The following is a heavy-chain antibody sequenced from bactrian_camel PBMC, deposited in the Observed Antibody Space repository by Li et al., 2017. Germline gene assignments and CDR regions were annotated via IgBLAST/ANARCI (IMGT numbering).Heavy chain of an antibody. CDR2: INSDERT. D-gene: IGHD1*01. CDR3: TRSYFGASHNTFAF. Sequence: ESGGGSVQAGGSLRLSCAVTGYTNSRCLGWFRQAPGKEREGVADINSDERTSYADSVKGRFTISRDNAKNTLYLQMNSLKPEDTAVYYCTRSYFGASHNTFAFWGQGTQVTVS. V-gene: IGHV3S57*01. J-gene: IGHJ4*01. CDR1: GYTNSRC.